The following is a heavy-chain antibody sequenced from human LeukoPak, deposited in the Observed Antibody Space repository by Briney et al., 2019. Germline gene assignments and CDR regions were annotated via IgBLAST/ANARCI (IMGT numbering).Heavy chain of an antibody. J-gene: IGHJ6*03. V-gene: IGHV4-4*07. D-gene: IGHD3-9*01. CDR3: ARVVRYFDWLFDEYYYYMDV. Sequence: SETLSLTCTVSGGSISSYYWSWIRQPAGKGLEWIGRIYTSGSTNYNPSFKSRVTMSVDTSKNQFSLKLSSVTAADTAVYYCARVVRYFDWLFDEYYYYMDVWGKGTTVTISS. CDR1: GGSISSYY. CDR2: IYTSGST.